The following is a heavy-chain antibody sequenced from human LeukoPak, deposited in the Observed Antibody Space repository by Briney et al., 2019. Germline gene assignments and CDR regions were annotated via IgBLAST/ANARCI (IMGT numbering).Heavy chain of an antibody. CDR3: AKDGGQGADY. Sequence: GGSLRLSCAASGFTFSSYELNWVRQAPGKGLEWVSYISSSGSTIKYADSVKGRFTISRDNSKNTLYLQMNSLRAEDMAVYYCAKDGGQGADYWGQGTLVSVSS. J-gene: IGHJ4*02. D-gene: IGHD3-16*01. CDR2: ISSSGSTI. V-gene: IGHV3-48*03. CDR1: GFTFSSYE.